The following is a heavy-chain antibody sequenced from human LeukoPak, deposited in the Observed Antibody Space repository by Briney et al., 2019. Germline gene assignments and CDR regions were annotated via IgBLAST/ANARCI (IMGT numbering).Heavy chain of an antibody. Sequence: GSLRLSCSTSGFTLNNYALSWVRQAPGKGLGWGSAISGSGGSTYYADSVKGRFTISRDNSKNTLYLQMNSLRAEDTAVYYCAKETPYLYCSGGSCPFDYWGQGTLVTVSS. CDR2: ISGSGGST. D-gene: IGHD2-15*01. J-gene: IGHJ4*02. CDR1: GFTLNNYA. V-gene: IGHV3-23*01. CDR3: AKETPYLYCSGGSCPFDY.